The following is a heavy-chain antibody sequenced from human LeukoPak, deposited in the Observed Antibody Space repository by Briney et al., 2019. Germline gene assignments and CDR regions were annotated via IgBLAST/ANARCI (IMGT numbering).Heavy chain of an antibody. Sequence: PGGSLRLSCAASGFTFSNAWMNWVRQAPGKGLEWVGRVKSKTDGGTTDYAAPVKGRFTISRDDSKNTLYLQMNSLKTEDTAVYYCTTDRGITDYYYYGMDVWGQGTTVTVSS. J-gene: IGHJ6*02. V-gene: IGHV3-15*07. D-gene: IGHD1-20*01. CDR3: TTDRGITDYYYYGMDV. CDR1: GFTFSNAW. CDR2: VKSKTDGGTT.